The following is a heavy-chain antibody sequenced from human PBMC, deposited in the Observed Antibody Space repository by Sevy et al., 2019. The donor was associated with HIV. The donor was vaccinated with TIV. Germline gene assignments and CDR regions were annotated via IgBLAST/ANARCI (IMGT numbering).Heavy chain of an antibody. J-gene: IGHJ4*02. V-gene: IGHV3-33*01. Sequence: GGSMRLSCAASGFTFSTYGMHWVRQAPGKGLEWVAVMWFDGSKTYYAESGRGGFTVSRDIAKNTLHLQMNSLRAEDTAVYYCARDLEFYDYGDYGPAFMPDYWGQGTLVTVSS. D-gene: IGHD4-17*01. CDR2: MWFDGSKT. CDR1: GFTFSTYG. CDR3: ARDLEFYDYGDYGPAFMPDY.